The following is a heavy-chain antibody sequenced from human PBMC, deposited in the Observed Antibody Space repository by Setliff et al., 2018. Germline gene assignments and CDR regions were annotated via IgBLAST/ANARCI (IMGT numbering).Heavy chain of an antibody. CDR1: GYTFTSYG. CDR2: ISTYTANT. D-gene: IGHD4-17*01. J-gene: IGHJ1*01. CDR3: VRDAGWQYDDYAGVYFPH. Sequence: ASVKISCKASGYTFTSYGVSWVRQAPGQGLEWMGWISTYTANTKYAQGFQGRVTMTTDTSTSTAYMELRSLRSDDTAVYYCVRDAGWQYDDYAGVYFPHWGQGTLVTVSS. V-gene: IGHV1-18*01.